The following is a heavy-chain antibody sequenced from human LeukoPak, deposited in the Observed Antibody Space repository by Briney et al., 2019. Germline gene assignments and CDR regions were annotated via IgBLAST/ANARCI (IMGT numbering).Heavy chain of an antibody. V-gene: IGHV3-23*01. Sequence: GGSLRLSCAASGFTFSSYAMSWVRQAPGKGLEWVSAISGSGGSTYYADSVKGRFTISRDNSKNTLYLQMNSLRAEDTAVYYCARHLRYGSGGYFDYWGQGTLVTVSS. J-gene: IGHJ4*02. D-gene: IGHD3-10*01. CDR2: ISGSGGST. CDR1: GFTFSSYA. CDR3: ARHLRYGSGGYFDY.